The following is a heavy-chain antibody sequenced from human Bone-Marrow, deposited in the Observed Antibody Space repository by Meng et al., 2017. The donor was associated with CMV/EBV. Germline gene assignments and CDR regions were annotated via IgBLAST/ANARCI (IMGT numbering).Heavy chain of an antibody. CDR2: INHSGST. CDR3: ARGRFRHTY. Sequence: SETLSLTCAVYGGSFSGYYWSWIRQPRGKGLEWIGEINHSGSTNYNPSLKSRLTISVDTSKNQFSLKLSSVTAADTAAYFCARGRFRHTYWGQGTLVTVSS. V-gene: IGHV4-34*01. CDR1: GGSFSGYY. D-gene: IGHD3-3*01. J-gene: IGHJ4*02.